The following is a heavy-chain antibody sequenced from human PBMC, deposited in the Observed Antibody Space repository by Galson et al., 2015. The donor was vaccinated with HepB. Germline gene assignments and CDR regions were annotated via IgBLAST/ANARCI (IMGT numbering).Heavy chain of an antibody. J-gene: IGHJ6*02. CDR1: GFTFSSYW. V-gene: IGHV3-7*03. D-gene: IGHD4-17*01. CDR3: ATLYGDYDSYYYGMDV. CDR2: IKQDGSEK. Sequence: SLRLSCAASGFTFSSYWMSWVRQAPGKGLEWVANIKQDGSEKYYVDSVKGQFTISRDNAKNSLYLQMNSLRAEDTAVYYCATLYGDYDSYYYGMDVWGQGTTVTVSS.